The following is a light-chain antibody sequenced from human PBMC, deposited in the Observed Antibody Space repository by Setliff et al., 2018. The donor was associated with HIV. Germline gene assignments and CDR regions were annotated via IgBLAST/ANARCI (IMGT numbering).Light chain of an antibody. V-gene: IGLV4-60*03. CDR1: SGHTSYI. J-gene: IGLJ3*02. CDR3: ETWDSNTRV. Sequence: QPVLTQSSSASASLGSSVKLTCTLSSGHTSYIIAWHQQQSGEAPRYLMKLEGSGTYTKGSGVPDRFSGSSSGADRYLTISNLQSEGEADYYCETWDSNTRVFGGGTKVTVL. CDR2: LEGSGTY.